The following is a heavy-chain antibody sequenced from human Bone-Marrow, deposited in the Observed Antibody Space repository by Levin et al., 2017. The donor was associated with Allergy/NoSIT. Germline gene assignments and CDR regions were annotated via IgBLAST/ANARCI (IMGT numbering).Heavy chain of an antibody. CDR1: GVSITSGSYY. V-gene: IGHV4-61*09. CDR2: SYTSGNI. J-gene: IGHJ6*03. Sequence: TLSLTCTVSGVSITSGSYYWSWIRQPAGKGLEWIGHSYTSGNITYNPSLKSRVTIPLDTSKNQFSLKLRSVTAADTAVYYCARVLQYSYYYTDVWGKGTMVTVSS. D-gene: IGHD2-21*01. CDR3: ARVLQYSYYYTDV.